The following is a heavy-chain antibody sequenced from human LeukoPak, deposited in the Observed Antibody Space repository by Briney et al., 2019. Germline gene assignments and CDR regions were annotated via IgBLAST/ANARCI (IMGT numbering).Heavy chain of an antibody. CDR3: ARVDDGRCSGGSCYFDY. D-gene: IGHD2-15*01. CDR2: IYYSGST. V-gene: IGHV4-61*01. Sequence: PSETLSLTCTVSGGSVSNGRFYWSWIRQPPGKGLEWIGYIYYSGSTKYNPSLKSRVTMSVDTSKNQFSLKLTSVTAADTAVYYCARVDDGRCSGGSCYFDYWGQGTLVTVSS. J-gene: IGHJ4*02. CDR1: GGSVSNGRFY.